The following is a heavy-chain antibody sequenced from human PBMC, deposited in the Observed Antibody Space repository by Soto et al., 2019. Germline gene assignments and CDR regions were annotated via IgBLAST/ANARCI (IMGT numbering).Heavy chain of an antibody. J-gene: IGHJ4*02. D-gene: IGHD6-13*01. Sequence: QVQLVQSGAEVKKPGASVKLSCKASGYTCINYYIHWVRQAHGQGLEWMGIFNPTSGSTNYAQKFQGRVTLTMDTSTRTVYMELSSLRFDDTAVYYCARDLAAGDYWGQGTLVTVSS. CDR1: GYTCINYY. V-gene: IGHV1-46*01. CDR3: ARDLAAGDY. CDR2: FNPTSGST.